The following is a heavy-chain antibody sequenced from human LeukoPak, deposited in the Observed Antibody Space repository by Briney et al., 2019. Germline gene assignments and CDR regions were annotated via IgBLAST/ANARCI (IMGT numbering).Heavy chain of an antibody. Sequence: SETLSLTCTVSGGSISSYYWSWIRQPPGKGLEWIGYIYYSGSTNYNPSLKSRVTISVDTSKNQFSLKLSSVTAADTAVYYCARTTRRGYLDYWGQGTLVTVSS. CDR2: IYYSGST. V-gene: IGHV4-59*01. CDR1: GGSISSYY. J-gene: IGHJ4*02. D-gene: IGHD3-22*01. CDR3: ARTTRRGYLDY.